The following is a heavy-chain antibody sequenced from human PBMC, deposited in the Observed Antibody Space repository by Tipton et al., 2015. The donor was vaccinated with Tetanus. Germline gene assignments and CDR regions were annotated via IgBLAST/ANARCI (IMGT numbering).Heavy chain of an antibody. CDR2: VSSKSNFI. J-gene: IGHJ1*01. D-gene: IGHD3-10*01. Sequence: SLRLSCEASGFTFSDDNMNWVRQAPGKGLEWVSSVSSKSNFIYYADSVKGRFTISRDNAENSLYLQMNSLRAEDTAVYYCARSLGGGSYYMDHWGQGTLVTVSS. CDR3: ARSLGGGSYYMDH. CDR1: GFTFSDDN. V-gene: IGHV3-21*06.